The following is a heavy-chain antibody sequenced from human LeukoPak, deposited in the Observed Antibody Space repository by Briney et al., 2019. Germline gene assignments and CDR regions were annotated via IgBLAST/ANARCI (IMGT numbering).Heavy chain of an antibody. D-gene: IGHD1-20*01. Sequence: SETLSLTCIVSGGSIRSFYWNWVRQPAGGGLEWIGRIFSSGNTNYNPFLKSRVIMSIDTSKNQFSLNLTSVTAADTAVYYCARERGITGTTNHFDYWGQGTLLTVSS. CDR1: GGSIRSFY. CDR2: IFSSGNT. CDR3: ARERGITGTTNHFDY. J-gene: IGHJ4*02. V-gene: IGHV4-4*07.